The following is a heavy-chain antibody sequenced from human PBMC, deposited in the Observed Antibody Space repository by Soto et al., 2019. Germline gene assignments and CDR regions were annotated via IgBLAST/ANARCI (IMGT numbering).Heavy chain of an antibody. V-gene: IGHV3-33*01. D-gene: IGHD4-17*01. CDR1: GFTFNTYS. J-gene: IGHJ4*02. CDR2: MWYDGTQK. CDR3: ARSGGTTVTGLWHFDS. Sequence: QVQLEESGGGVVQPGRSLRLSCEASGFTFNTYSMHWVRQPPGKGLEWLAAMWYDGTQKYYADSVKGRFIISCDNSKKTLYLEMNSLRAEDTAVYYCARSGGTTVTGLWHFDSWGQGTLVTVSS.